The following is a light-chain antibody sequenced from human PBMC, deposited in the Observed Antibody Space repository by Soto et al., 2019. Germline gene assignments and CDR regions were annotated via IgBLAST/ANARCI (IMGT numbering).Light chain of an antibody. CDR2: DVI. Sequence: QSALTQPASVSGSPGQSITISCTGTSSDVGAYNYVSWYQQHPGRAPKLMIYDVINRPSGVSNRFSGSKSGNTASLTISGLQAEDEADYYCSSYTGGSTYVFGTGTKVTVL. J-gene: IGLJ1*01. V-gene: IGLV2-14*03. CDR3: SSYTGGSTYV. CDR1: SSDVGAYNY.